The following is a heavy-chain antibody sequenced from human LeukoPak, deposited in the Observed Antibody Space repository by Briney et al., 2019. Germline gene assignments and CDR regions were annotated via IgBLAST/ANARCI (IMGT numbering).Heavy chain of an antibody. CDR2: INHSGST. J-gene: IGHJ4*02. CDR1: GGSFSDYY. V-gene: IGHV4-34*01. CDR3: ARGSGYDWGIHVDY. Sequence: PSETLSLTCAVYGGSFSDYYWSWIRQPPGKGLEWIGEINHSGSTNYNPSLKSRVTISVDTSKNQFSLKLSSVTAADTAVYYCARGSGYDWGIHVDYWGQGTLVTVSS. D-gene: IGHD5-12*01.